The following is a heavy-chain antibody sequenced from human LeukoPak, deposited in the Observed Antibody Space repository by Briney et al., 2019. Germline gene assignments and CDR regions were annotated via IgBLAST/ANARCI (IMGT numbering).Heavy chain of an antibody. J-gene: IGHJ6*02. D-gene: IGHD2-2*01. CDR2: ISAYNGNT. Sequence: GASVKVSCKASGYTFTSYGISWVRQAPGQGLEWMGWISAYNGNTNYAQKLQGRVTMTTDTSTSTAYMELRSLRSDDTAVYYCARGFVVVPERYYGMDVWGQGTTVTVS. V-gene: IGHV1-18*01. CDR3: ARGFVVVPERYYGMDV. CDR1: GYTFTSYG.